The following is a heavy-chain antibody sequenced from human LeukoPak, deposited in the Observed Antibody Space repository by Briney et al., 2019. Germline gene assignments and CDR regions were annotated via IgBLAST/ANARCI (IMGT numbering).Heavy chain of an antibody. Sequence: PSETLSLTCTVSGGSISKYYWTWIRQPPGKGLEWIGYISYSGSTKDNPSLKSLVTISVDTSKNQFSLKLSSVTAADTAVYYCARAHWRYSYYYYYMDVWGKGTTVTVSS. D-gene: IGHD4-11*01. J-gene: IGHJ6*03. V-gene: IGHV4-59*01. CDR1: GGSISKYY. CDR3: ARAHWRYSYYYYYMDV. CDR2: ISYSGST.